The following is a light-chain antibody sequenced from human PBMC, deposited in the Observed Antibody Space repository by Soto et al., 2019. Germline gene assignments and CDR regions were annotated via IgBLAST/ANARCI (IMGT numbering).Light chain of an antibody. V-gene: IGKV3-20*01. CDR2: GVS. J-gene: IGKJ1*01. CDR3: QQYIESPRT. CDR1: QTVNRNY. Sequence: EIILTQSPGTLALSPGDGATLSCRASQTVNRNYLAWYHQRPGQPPRLLIYGVSNRASGVPDRFSGDGSGTEFTLTIGRLDPDDFGVYYCQQYIESPRTFGQGTRVEV.